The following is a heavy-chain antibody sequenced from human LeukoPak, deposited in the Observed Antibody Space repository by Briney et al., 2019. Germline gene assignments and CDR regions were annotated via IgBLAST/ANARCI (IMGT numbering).Heavy chain of an antibody. J-gene: IGHJ5*02. Sequence: PGGSLRLSCAASGFTFSTNGIHWVRQAAGKGLEWVTYIRKDGSDKWYAKSVKGRFTTSRDNSKNTVILQMNSLRPEDTALYYCAKDDQWSLDHWGQGALVTVSS. CDR3: AKDDQWSLDH. V-gene: IGHV3-30*02. CDR1: GFTFSTNG. D-gene: IGHD2-15*01. CDR2: IRKDGSDK.